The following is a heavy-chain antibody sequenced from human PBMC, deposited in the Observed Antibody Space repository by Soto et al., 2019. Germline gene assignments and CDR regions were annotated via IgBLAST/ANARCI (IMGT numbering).Heavy chain of an antibody. Sequence: GGSLRLSCAASGFTFSSYSMNWVRQAPGKGLEWVSYISSSSSTIYYADSVKGRFTISRDNAKNSLHLQMNSLRDEDTAVYYCARDLPDGYNPAHFDYWGQGTLVTVSS. J-gene: IGHJ4*02. V-gene: IGHV3-48*02. CDR2: ISSSSSTI. CDR1: GFTFSSYS. D-gene: IGHD5-12*01. CDR3: ARDLPDGYNPAHFDY.